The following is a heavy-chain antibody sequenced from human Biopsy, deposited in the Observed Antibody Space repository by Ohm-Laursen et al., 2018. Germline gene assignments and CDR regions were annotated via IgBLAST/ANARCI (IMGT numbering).Heavy chain of an antibody. D-gene: IGHD3-16*02. J-gene: IGHJ4*02. CDR3: ARAYRMYFFDF. CDR2: INPSNART. Sequence: SVKVSCKASGYTFTNYFPHWVRQAPGQGLEWMGMINPSNARTNYAQKFQGRVTMTRDTSTSTVYMDLGSLRSEDTALYFCARAYRMYFFDFWGQGSLVTVSA. V-gene: IGHV1-46*01. CDR1: GYTFTNYF.